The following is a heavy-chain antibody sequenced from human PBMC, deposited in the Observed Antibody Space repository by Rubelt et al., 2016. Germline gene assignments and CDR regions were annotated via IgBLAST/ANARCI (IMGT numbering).Heavy chain of an antibody. J-gene: IGHJ4*02. Sequence: TYYNPSLKSRVTISVDTSKNQFSLKLSSVTAADTAVYYCARDTYNWNYEEDYWGQGTLVTVSS. CDR2: T. D-gene: IGHD1-7*01. V-gene: IGHV4-30-2*04. CDR3: ARDTYNWNYEEDY.